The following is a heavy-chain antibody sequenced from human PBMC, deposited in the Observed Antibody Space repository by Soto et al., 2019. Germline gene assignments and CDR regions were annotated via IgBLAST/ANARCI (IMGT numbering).Heavy chain of an antibody. D-gene: IGHD6-19*01. J-gene: IGHJ4*02. CDR3: ARVGSFEVVAATDYFDH. V-gene: IGHV1-46*02. CDR2: INPSGDSA. Sequence: VQLVQSGAEVKKPGASVKISCKASGYTFNSYYMHWVRQAPGQGLEWMGVINPSGDSAGYAQKFQGRVTMPRITSTSTLYMDLSGLRSDDTAVYYCARVGSFEVVAATDYFDHWGQGTLITVSS. CDR1: GYTFNSYY.